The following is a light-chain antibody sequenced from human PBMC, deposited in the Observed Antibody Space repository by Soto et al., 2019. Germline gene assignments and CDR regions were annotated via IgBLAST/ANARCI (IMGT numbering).Light chain of an antibody. CDR2: LGS. J-gene: IGKJ1*01. V-gene: IGKV2-28*01. CDR1: QSLLHTNGYNY. Sequence: EIVMTQSPLSLPVTPGEAASISCRSSQSLLHTNGYNYLDWYLQRPGHSPQLLIYLGSNRASGVPDRFSGSGSGTDFTLKISRVEAEDVGVYYCMQALQTPRTFGQGTKVEIK. CDR3: MQALQTPRT.